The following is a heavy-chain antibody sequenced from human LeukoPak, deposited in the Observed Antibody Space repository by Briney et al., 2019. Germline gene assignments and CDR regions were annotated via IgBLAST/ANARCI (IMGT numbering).Heavy chain of an antibody. CDR3: ATDKYGDFGYSFDY. V-gene: IGHV4-61*02. CDR1: GGSISSASYY. Sequence: PSQTLSLTCTVSGGSISSASYYWTWIRQPAGKGLELIGRIDTSGTDYNTSLKSRVTISLDTSKNQFSLILSSVTAADTAVYYCATDKYGDFGYSFDYWGQGTLVTVSS. CDR2: IDTSGT. D-gene: IGHD4-17*01. J-gene: IGHJ4*02.